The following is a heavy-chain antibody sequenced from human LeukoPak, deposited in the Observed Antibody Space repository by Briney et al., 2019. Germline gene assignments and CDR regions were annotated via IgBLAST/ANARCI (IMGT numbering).Heavy chain of an antibody. V-gene: IGHV3-74*01. CDR1: ALTLSDHW. D-gene: IGHD1-26*01. Sequence: GRSLRLSCAGSALTLSDHWMHWVRHAPGKGLGWVSRIKTDGSEASYGDAVRGRFVISRDKSRNMLFLLMNNVRDDDPAMYFCARDVGPYGGSPGADWGQGTQVIVSS. CDR2: IKTDGSEA. J-gene: IGHJ4*02. CDR3: ARDVGPYGGSPGAD.